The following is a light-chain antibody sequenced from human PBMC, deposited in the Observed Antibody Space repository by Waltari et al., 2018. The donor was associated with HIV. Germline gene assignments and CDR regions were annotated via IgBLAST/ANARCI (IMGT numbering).Light chain of an antibody. CDR2: FSSDGSL. V-gene: IGLV4-69*01. Sequence: QPVLTQSPSASASLGASVNLTCTLSSGHRRYTIAWHQQQPTKGPRFLMTFSSDGSLKKGDGIPDRFSGSSSGAERYLSISSLQSEDEADYYCQTWGSGIRVFGGGTKLTVL. CDR3: QTWGSGIRV. J-gene: IGLJ3*02. CDR1: SGHRRYT.